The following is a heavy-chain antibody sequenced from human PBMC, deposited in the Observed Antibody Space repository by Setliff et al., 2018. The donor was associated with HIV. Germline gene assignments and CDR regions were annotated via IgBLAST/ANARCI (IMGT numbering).Heavy chain of an antibody. CDR1: GFTFSNYA. CDR2: IFSTGERT. J-gene: IGHJ4*02. V-gene: IGHV3-23*01. CDR3: AKELAASGLGYFDS. D-gene: IGHD3-22*01. Sequence: GGSLRLSCAASGFTFSNYAMSWVRQAPGEGLEWVSAIFSTGERTFYADSVKGRLTISRDNSKNTVYLQMNSLRAEDTAEYYCAKELAASGLGYFDSWGRGILVTVSS.